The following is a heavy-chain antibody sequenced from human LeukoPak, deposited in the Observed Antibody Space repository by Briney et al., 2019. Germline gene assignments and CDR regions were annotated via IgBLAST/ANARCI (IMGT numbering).Heavy chain of an antibody. CDR1: GFIFSTFW. D-gene: IGHD5-18*01. V-gene: IGHV3-7*04. J-gene: IGHJ5*02. CDR3: ARVYSAVNSWFDR. Sequence: GGSLRLSCEASGFIFSTFWMSWLRQAPGKAPEGLANIKKDGSEKKYLGSVEGRFTSSRDNAKNSLFLQMDSLRAEDTAVYYCARVYSAVNSWFDRWGQGTPVTVSS. CDR2: IKKDGSEK.